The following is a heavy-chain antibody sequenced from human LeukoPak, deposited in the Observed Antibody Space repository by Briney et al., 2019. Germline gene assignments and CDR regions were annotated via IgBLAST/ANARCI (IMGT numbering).Heavy chain of an antibody. CDR1: GGSISSGGYS. CDR2: IYHSGST. J-gene: IGHJ4*02. D-gene: IGHD3-22*01. Sequence: PSQTLSLTCAVSGGSISSGGYSWSWIRQPPGEGLGWIGYIYHSGSTYYNPSLKSRVTISVDRSKNQFSLKLSSVTAADTAVYYCARGNTQYYDSSGYLDYWGQGTLVTVSS. CDR3: ARGNTQYYDSSGYLDY. V-gene: IGHV4-30-2*01.